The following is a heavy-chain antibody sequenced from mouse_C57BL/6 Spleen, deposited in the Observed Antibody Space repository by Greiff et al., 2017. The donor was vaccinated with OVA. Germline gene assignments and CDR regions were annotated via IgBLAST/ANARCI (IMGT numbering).Heavy chain of an antibody. CDR2: IWTGGGT. D-gene: IGHD1-1*01. CDR3: ARVNYGSSPYWYFDV. V-gene: IGHV2-9-1*01. Sequence: QVQLQQSGPGLVAPSQSLSITCTVSGFSLTSYAISWVRQPPGKGLEWLGVIWTGGGTNYNSALKSRLSISKDNSKSQVFLKMNSLQTDDTARYYCARVNYGSSPYWYFDVWGTGTTVTVSS. J-gene: IGHJ1*03. CDR1: GFSLTSYA.